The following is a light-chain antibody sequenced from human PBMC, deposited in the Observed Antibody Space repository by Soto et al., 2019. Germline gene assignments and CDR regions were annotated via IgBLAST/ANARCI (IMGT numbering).Light chain of an antibody. J-gene: IGLJ1*01. CDR2: EVS. Sequence: QSVLTQPASVSGSPGQSITISCTGTSSDVGTYNYVSWYQQHPGKAPKLIIYEVSNRPSGVSNRFSGSKSANTASLTISGLQAEDEADYYCSSYTISSTFVFGTGTKVTVL. V-gene: IGLV2-14*01. CDR3: SSYTISSTFV. CDR1: SSDVGTYNY.